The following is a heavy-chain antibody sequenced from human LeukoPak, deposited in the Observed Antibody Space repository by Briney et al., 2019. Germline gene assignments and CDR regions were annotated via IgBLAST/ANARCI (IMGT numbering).Heavy chain of an antibody. CDR3: ARGGALIDY. CDR1: GFTFSSYS. V-gene: IGHV3-48*04. D-gene: IGHD1-26*01. CDR2: ISSSSSTI. Sequence: GSLRLSCAASGFTFSSYSMNWVRQAPGKGLEWVSYISSSSSTIYYADSVKGRFTISRDNAKNSLYLQMNSLRAEDTAVYYCARGGALIDYWGQGTLVTVSS. J-gene: IGHJ4*02.